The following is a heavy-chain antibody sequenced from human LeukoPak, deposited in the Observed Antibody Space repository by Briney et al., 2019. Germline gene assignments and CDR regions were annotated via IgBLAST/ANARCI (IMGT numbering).Heavy chain of an antibody. Sequence: GASVKVSCKASGYTFTGYYMHWVRQAPGQGLEWMGWINPNSGGTNYAQKFQGRVTMTRDTSISTAYMELSRLRSDDTAVYYCARDGPGYCTNGVCYDYWGQGTLVTVSS. CDR1: GYTFTGYY. D-gene: IGHD2-8*01. J-gene: IGHJ4*02. CDR3: ARDGPGYCTNGVCYDY. CDR2: INPNSGGT. V-gene: IGHV1-2*02.